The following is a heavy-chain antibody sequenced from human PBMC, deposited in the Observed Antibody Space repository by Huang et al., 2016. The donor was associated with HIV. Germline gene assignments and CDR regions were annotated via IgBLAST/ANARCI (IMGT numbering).Heavy chain of an antibody. Sequence: QVQLQESGPGLVKPSQTLSLTCNFSGASISSGSYYWTWIRQPAGKGLEWIGHIYTSGSTNYNPSLKSRVTISIDTSKNHFSLRLNSVTAADTAVYYCATWPPGSQMRAFDIWGPGTMITVSS. J-gene: IGHJ3*02. CDR3: ATWPPGSQMRAFDI. V-gene: IGHV4-61*09. CDR2: IYTSGST. CDR1: GASISSGSYY. D-gene: IGHD2-15*01.